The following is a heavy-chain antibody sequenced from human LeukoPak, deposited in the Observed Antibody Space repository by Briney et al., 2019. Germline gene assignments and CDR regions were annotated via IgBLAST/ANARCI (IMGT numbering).Heavy chain of an antibody. CDR1: GGSFSGYY. D-gene: IGHD3-3*01. V-gene: IGHV4-34*01. Sequence: SETLSLTCAVYGGSFSGYYWSWICQPPGKGLEWIGEINHSGSTNYNPSLKSRVTISVDTSKKQFSLKLSSVTAADTAVYYCARHTICGVLINDAFDIWGQGTMVTVSS. CDR3: ARHTICGVLINDAFDI. J-gene: IGHJ3*02. CDR2: INHSGST.